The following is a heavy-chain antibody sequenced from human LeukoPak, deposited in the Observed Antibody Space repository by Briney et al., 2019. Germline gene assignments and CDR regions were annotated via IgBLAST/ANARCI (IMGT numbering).Heavy chain of an antibody. CDR2: IYSGGST. V-gene: IGHV3-53*01. D-gene: IGHD6-19*01. Sequence: GGSLRLSCAASGFTVSSNYMSWVRQAPGKGLEWVSVIYSGGSTYYADSVKGRFTISRDNSENTLYLQMNSLRAEDTAVYYCARGFSSSGFDYWGQGTLVTVSS. CDR3: ARGFSSSGFDY. CDR1: GFTVSSNY. J-gene: IGHJ4*02.